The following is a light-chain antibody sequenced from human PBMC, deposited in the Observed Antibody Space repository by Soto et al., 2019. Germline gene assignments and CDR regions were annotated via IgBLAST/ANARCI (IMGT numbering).Light chain of an antibody. CDR3: QQRTTGT. CDR2: DAS. CDR1: QSISNF. J-gene: IGKJ4*01. V-gene: IGKV3-11*01. Sequence: EIVLTQSPATLSLSPGDSATLSCRASQSISNFLAWYQQKPGQAPRLLIYDASHRVTGVPGRFSGSWSGTDFTLTISSLEPDDFAVYHCQQRTTGTFGGGTKVEI.